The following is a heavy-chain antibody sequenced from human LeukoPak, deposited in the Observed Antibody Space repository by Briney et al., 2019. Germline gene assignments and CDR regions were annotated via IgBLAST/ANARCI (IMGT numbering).Heavy chain of an antibody. V-gene: IGHV1-69*06. D-gene: IGHD3-3*01. J-gene: IGHJ3*02. CDR3: ARVIGGFDAFDI. CDR1: GGTFSSYA. Sequence: GSSVKVSCKASGGTFSSYAISWVRQAPGQGLEWMGGIIPIFGTANYAQKFQGRVTITADKSTSTAYMELRSLRSDDTAVYFCARVIGGFDAFDIWGQGTMVTVSS. CDR2: IIPIFGTA.